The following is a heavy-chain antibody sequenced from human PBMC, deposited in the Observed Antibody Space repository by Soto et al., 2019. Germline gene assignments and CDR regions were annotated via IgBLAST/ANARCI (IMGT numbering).Heavy chain of an antibody. CDR2: IKSDGSST. CDR3: ARGGRGGFDY. V-gene: IGHV3-74*01. J-gene: IGHJ4*02. D-gene: IGHD3-16*01. Sequence: EVQLVESGGGLVAPGGSLRLSCAASGFSFTDYWMHWVRQAPGKGLVWVSRIKSDGSSTNYADSVKGRFTISRDNVKNTVYLQMNSLRAEDTAVYYCARGGRGGFDYWGQGALVTVSS. CDR1: GFSFTDYW.